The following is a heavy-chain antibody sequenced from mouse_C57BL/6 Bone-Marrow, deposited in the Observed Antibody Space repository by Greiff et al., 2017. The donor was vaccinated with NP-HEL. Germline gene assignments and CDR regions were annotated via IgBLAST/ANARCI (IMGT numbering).Heavy chain of an antibody. CDR3: AILRDYDWYFDV. CDR2: IHPSDSDT. D-gene: IGHD2-4*01. Sequence: QVQLQQPGAELVMPGASVKLSCKASGYTFTSYWMHWVKQRPGQGLEWIGRIHPSDSDTNYNQKFKGKATLTVDKSSSTAYMQLSSLTSEDSAVYYCAILRDYDWYFDVWGTGTTVTVSS. CDR1: GYTFTSYW. V-gene: IGHV1-74*01. J-gene: IGHJ1*03.